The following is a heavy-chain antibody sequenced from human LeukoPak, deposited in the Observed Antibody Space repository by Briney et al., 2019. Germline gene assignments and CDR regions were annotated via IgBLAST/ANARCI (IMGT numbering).Heavy chain of an antibody. V-gene: IGHV3-30*02. D-gene: IGHD6-13*01. CDR1: GFTFSSYG. CDR3: AKDLNSSSWYRGLDYFDY. Sequence: GGSLRLSGAASGFTFSSYGLHWVRQAPGKGLEWVAFIRYDGSNKYYADSVKGRFTISRDNSKNTLYLQMNSLRAEDTAVYYCAKDLNSSSWYRGLDYFDYWGQGTLVTVSS. J-gene: IGHJ4*02. CDR2: IRYDGSNK.